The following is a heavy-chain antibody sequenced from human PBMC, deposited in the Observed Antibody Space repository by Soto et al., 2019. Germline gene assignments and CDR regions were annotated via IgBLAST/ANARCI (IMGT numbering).Heavy chain of an antibody. CDR3: ARIGLFGGVWYYFDY. CDR2: IGQDGSET. Sequence: EVLLVESGGDLVQPGGSLRLSCEASGFTFSNFWMSWVRQAPGKGPEWVANIGQDGSETHYVGSVTGRFSSSRDNANNLLYLQMNSLRVEDTAVYYCARIGLFGGVWYYFDYWGRGTLVTVSS. J-gene: IGHJ4*02. D-gene: IGHD3-16*01. CDR1: GFTFSNFW. V-gene: IGHV3-7*01.